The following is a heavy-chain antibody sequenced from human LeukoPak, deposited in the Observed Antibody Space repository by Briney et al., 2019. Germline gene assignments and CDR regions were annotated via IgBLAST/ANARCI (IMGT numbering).Heavy chain of an antibody. Sequence: GGSLRLSCAASGFTFSSYAMSWVRQAPGKGLEWVSAISGSGGSTYYADSVKGRFTISRDNAKNSLYLQMNSLRAEDTAVYYCASMVYGGNFDYWGQGTLVTVSS. CDR3: ASMVYGGNFDY. J-gene: IGHJ4*02. D-gene: IGHD4-23*01. V-gene: IGHV3-23*01. CDR1: GFTFSSYA. CDR2: ISGSGGST.